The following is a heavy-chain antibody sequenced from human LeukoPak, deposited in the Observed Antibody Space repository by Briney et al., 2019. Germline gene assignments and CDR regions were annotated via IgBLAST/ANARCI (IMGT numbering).Heavy chain of an antibody. J-gene: IGHJ5*02. CDR2: ISGTGGRT. D-gene: IGHD3-10*01. V-gene: IGHV3-23*01. Sequence: GGSLRLSCAASGFTFSSYAMSWVRQAPGKGLEWVSAISGTGGRTYYADSVKGRFTISRDNSKNTLYLQMNSLRAEDTAVYYCARKLWFGELVWFDPWGQGTLVTVSS. CDR1: GFTFSSYA. CDR3: ARKLWFGELVWFDP.